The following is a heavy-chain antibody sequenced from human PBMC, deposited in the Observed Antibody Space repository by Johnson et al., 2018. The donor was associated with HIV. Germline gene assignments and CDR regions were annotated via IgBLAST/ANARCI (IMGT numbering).Heavy chain of an antibody. CDR1: GFTFSNAW. Sequence: VQLVESGGGLVKPGGSLRLSCAASGFTFSNAWMSWVRQAPGKGLEWVGRITSNTDGGTTDYAAPVKGRFTISRDDSKNTVYLQMNRLKTEDTAIYYCTTVAAFGAFDIWGQGTMVTVSS. CDR3: TTVAAFGAFDI. D-gene: IGHD3-16*01. J-gene: IGHJ3*02. CDR2: ITSNTDGGTT. V-gene: IGHV3-15*01.